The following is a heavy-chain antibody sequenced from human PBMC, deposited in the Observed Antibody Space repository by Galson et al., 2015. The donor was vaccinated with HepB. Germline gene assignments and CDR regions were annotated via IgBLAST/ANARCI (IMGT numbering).Heavy chain of an antibody. CDR3: AREGQQLATYYYYYMDV. D-gene: IGHD6-13*01. Sequence: SLRLSCAASGFTFSSYAMHWVRQAPGKGLEWVAVISYDGSNKYYADSVKGRFTISRDNSKNTLYLQMNSLRAEDTAVYYCAREGQQLATYYYYYMDVWGKGTTVTVSS. V-gene: IGHV3-30-3*01. CDR1: GFTFSSYA. CDR2: ISYDGSNK. J-gene: IGHJ6*03.